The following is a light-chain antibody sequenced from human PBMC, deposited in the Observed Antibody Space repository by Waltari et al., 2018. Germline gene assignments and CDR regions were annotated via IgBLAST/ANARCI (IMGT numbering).Light chain of an antibody. Sequence: QSALTQPASVSGSPGQSITISCTGSSSDVGGYDFVSWYQQHPGKVPKLIIYDVSHRPSGVSTRFSCSTSGNTASLTISGLQSEDEADYYCNSYTSSNTRVFGTGTRVTVL. CDR1: SSDVGGYDF. V-gene: IGLV2-14*03. CDR2: DVS. J-gene: IGLJ1*01. CDR3: NSYTSSNTRV.